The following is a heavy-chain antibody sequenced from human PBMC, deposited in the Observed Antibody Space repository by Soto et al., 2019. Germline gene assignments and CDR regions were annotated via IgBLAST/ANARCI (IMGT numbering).Heavy chain of an antibody. CDR2: IYPGDSET. V-gene: IGHV5-51*01. J-gene: IGHJ5*02. D-gene: IGHD2-2*01. CDR3: ARGYCTTTICDPWFDP. CDR1: GYSFTSYW. Sequence: GDSLKLSCTGIGYSFTSYWIGWVRQMPGKALEWMGIIYPGDSETRYSPSFQGQVTISVDKSITTAYLQWTSLQASDTAVYYCARGYCTTTICDPWFDPWGQGTLVTVSS.